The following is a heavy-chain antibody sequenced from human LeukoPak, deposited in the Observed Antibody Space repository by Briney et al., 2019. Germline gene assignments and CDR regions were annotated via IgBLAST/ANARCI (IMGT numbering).Heavy chain of an antibody. CDR2: IYYSGST. V-gene: IGHV4-59*01. CDR1: GGSISSYD. J-gene: IGHJ4*02. D-gene: IGHD2-15*01. CDR3: ARFCSGGRCPDY. Sequence: SETLSLTCTVSGGSISSYDWTWIRQPPGKGLEWIGYIYYSGSTNYNPSLKSRVTISVDTSKNQFYLKLSSVTAADTAVYYCARFCSGGRCPDYWGQGTLVTVSS.